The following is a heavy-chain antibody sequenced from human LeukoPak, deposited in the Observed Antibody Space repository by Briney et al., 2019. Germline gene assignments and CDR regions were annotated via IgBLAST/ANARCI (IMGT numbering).Heavy chain of an antibody. CDR1: GFTFSGYE. CDR3: ARGGSSGYHSNGFDI. D-gene: IGHD3-22*01. Sequence: GGSLRLSCAASGFTFSGYEMNWVRQAPGKGLEWISYISISGATMLYADSVKGRFTISRDNSRTSLYLQMSSLRAEDTAVYYCARGGSSGYHSNGFDIWGQGTVVTVSS. J-gene: IGHJ3*02. CDR2: ISISGATM. V-gene: IGHV3-48*03.